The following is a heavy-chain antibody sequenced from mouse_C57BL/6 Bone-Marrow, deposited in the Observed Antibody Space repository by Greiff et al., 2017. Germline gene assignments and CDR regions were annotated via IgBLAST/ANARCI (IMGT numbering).Heavy chain of an antibody. J-gene: IGHJ4*01. CDR1: GYTFTSYW. CDR3: ARNGNYYSYYAMDY. Sequence: QVQLQQPGAELVRPGSSVKLSRKASGYTFTSYWMHWVKQRPIQGLEWIGNIDPSDSETHYNQKFKDKATLTVDKSSSTAYMQLSSLTSEDSAVYYCARNGNYYSYYAMDYWGQGTSVTVSS. V-gene: IGHV1-52*01. D-gene: IGHD2-1*01. CDR2: IDPSDSET.